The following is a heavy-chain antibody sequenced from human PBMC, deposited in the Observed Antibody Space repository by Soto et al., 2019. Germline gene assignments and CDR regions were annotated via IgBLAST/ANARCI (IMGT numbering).Heavy chain of an antibody. CDR2: ISSSSSTI. Sequence: EVQVVESGGGLVQPGGSLRLSCAASGFTFSSNSMNWVRQAPGKGLEWISYISSSSSTIYADSVKGRFTISRYKAKNSLDLQMNSLRDDDTAVYYCARVIWSGHLTSDLWGQGTLVTVSS. J-gene: IGHJ5*02. CDR3: ARVIWSGHLTSDL. V-gene: IGHV3-48*02. D-gene: IGHD3-3*01. CDR1: GFTFSSNS.